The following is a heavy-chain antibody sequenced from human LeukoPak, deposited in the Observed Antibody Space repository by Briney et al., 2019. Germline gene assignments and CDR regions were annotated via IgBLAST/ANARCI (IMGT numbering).Heavy chain of an antibody. Sequence: GRSLRLSCAASRFTFSRYWMSWVRQAPGKGLGWVSVITNDGSGSITNYADSVKGRFTISRDNAKNTLYLQMNSLRAEDTAVYFCAREWHIWGQGILVTVSS. D-gene: IGHD2-21*01. V-gene: IGHV3-74*01. J-gene: IGHJ4*02. CDR2: ITNDGSGSIT. CDR3: AREWHI. CDR1: RFTFSRYW.